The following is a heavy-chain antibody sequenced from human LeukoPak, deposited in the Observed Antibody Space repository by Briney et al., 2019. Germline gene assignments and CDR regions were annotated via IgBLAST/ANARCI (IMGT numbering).Heavy chain of an antibody. CDR1: GFTFSSYW. Sequence: GGSLRLSCEASGFTFSSYWMSWVRQAPGRGLEWVANIKTDGSEKYYVDSVKGRFTISRDDAKNSLYLQMNSLRAEDTAVYYCARDYTGYFPWGQGTLVIVSS. V-gene: IGHV3-7*03. CDR2: IKTDGSEK. CDR3: ARDYTGYFP. D-gene: IGHD3-9*01. J-gene: IGHJ5*02.